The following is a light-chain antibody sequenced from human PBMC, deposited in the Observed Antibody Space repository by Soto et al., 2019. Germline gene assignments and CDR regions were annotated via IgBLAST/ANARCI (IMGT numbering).Light chain of an antibody. Sequence: DIQMTQSPTSLSASVGDRVTITCRASQGIRNFVAWYQQKPGQAPKLLIYAASTVQSGVPSRFSGSGSGTDVTLTINSLQPEDVATYSCQKYSSVPVFGPGTKVEIK. CDR1: QGIRNF. CDR2: AAS. CDR3: QKYSSVPV. V-gene: IGKV1-27*01. J-gene: IGKJ3*01.